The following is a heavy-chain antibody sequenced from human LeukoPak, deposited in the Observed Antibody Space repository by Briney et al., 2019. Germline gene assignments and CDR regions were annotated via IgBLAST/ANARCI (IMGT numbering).Heavy chain of an antibody. CDR2: ISSSSSYI. J-gene: IGHJ6*03. V-gene: IGHV3-21*01. CDR3: ARDHAATKYYYYMDV. Sequence: PGGSLRLSCAASGFTFSSYSMNWVRQAPGKGLEWVSSISSSSSYIYYADSVKGRFTISRDNAKNSLYLQMNSLRAEDTAVYYCARDHAATKYYYYMDVWGKGTTVTVSS. D-gene: IGHD1-26*01. CDR1: GFTFSSYS.